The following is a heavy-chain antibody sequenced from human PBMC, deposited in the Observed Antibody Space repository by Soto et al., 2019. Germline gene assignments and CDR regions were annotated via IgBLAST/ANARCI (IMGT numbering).Heavy chain of an antibody. CDR2: INPNSGGT. V-gene: IGHV1-2*02. D-gene: IGHD2-21*01. J-gene: IGHJ4*02. CDR3: ARDLLWSAQKPIDF. CDR1: GYTFSGYT. Sequence: QVRLLQSGAEVKKPGASVKVSCKASGYTFSGYTMHGVRQAPGQGLEWMGWINPNSGGTNFARKFQGRVTMTRDTSIGTAYMELTNLTSDDTAVYFCARDLLWSAQKPIDFWGQGTLVTVSS.